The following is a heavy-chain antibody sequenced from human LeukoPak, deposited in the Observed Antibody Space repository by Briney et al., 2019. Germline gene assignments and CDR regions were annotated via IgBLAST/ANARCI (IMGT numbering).Heavy chain of an antibody. V-gene: IGHV1-18*01. CDR3: ARGGYLYYYYYYGMDV. D-gene: IGHD3-22*01. Sequence: ASVKVSCKASGYTFTSYGISWVRQAPGQGLEWTGWISAYNGNTNYAQKLQGRVTMTTDTSTSTAYMELRSLRSDDTAVYYCARGGYLYYYYYYGMDVWGQGTTVTVSS. J-gene: IGHJ6*02. CDR1: GYTFTSYG. CDR2: ISAYNGNT.